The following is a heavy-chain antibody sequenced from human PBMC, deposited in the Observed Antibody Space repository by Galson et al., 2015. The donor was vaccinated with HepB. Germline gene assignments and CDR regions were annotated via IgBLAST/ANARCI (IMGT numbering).Heavy chain of an antibody. CDR1: GFTFSSYS. D-gene: IGHD6-19*01. J-gene: IGHJ4*02. CDR2: ISSGSSTI. Sequence: SLRLSCAASGFTFSSYSMNWVRQAPGKGLEWVSYISSGSSTIYYADSVKGRFTISRDNAKNSLYLQMNSLRAEDTAVYYCASLIVVATPPLFDYWGQGTLVTVSS. V-gene: IGHV3-48*01. CDR3: ASLIVVATPPLFDY.